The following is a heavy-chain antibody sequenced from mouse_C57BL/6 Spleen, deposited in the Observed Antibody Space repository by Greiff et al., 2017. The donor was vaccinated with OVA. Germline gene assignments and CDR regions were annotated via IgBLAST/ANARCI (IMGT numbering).Heavy chain of an antibody. J-gene: IGHJ2*01. V-gene: IGHV5-9*01. CDR3: ARQGRGGYYFDY. Sequence: EVQGVESGGGLVKPGGSLKLSCAASGFTFSSYTMSWVRQTPEKRLEWVATISGGGGNTYYPDSVKGRFTISRDNAKNTLYLQMSSLRSEDTALYYCARQGRGGYYFDYWGQGTTLTVSS. CDR1: GFTFSSYT. CDR2: ISGGGGNT.